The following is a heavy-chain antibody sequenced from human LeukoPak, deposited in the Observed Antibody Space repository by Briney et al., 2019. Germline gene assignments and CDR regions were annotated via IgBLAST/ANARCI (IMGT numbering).Heavy chain of an antibody. D-gene: IGHD3-9*01. Sequence: GGALQISCKGSGYPSTSSWIGGVRQMPGKGVEGMGIIYPGDSDTTYSPSSHGHVTISADNSITTASLQWSTLKASDTAISYCARPRDNRYFAWLSFDYWGQGTLVTVSS. CDR1: GYPSTSSW. V-gene: IGHV5-51*01. J-gene: IGHJ4*02. CDR2: IYPGDSDT. CDR3: ARPRDNRYFAWLSFDY.